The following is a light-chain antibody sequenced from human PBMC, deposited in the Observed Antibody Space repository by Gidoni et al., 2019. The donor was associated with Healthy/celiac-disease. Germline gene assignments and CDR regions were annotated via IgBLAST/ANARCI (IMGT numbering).Light chain of an antibody. CDR2: YDD. V-gene: IGLV1-36*01. CDR3: AAWDDSLNGWV. J-gene: IGLJ3*02. CDR1: SANIGNNA. Sequence: QSGLTQPPSVSEAPTQRVTISCSGSSANIGNNAVNWYQQLPVNAPKLLIYYDDLLTSGVSDRFSGSHSGTSASLAISGRQSEDESDYYCAAWDDSLNGWVFGGGTKLTVL.